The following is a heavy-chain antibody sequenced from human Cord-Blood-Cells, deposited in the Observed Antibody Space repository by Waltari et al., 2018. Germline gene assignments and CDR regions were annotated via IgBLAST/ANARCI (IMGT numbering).Heavy chain of an antibody. V-gene: IGHV3-30-3*01. Sequence: QVQLVESGGGVVQPGRSLRLSCAASGFTSSSYAMHWVRQAPGKGLEWVAVISYDGSNKYYADSVKGRFTISRDNSKNTLYLQMNSLRAEDTAVYYCARVRYDFWSGYYDYWGQGTLVTVSS. J-gene: IGHJ4*02. D-gene: IGHD3-3*01. CDR2: ISYDGSNK. CDR3: ARVRYDFWSGYYDY. CDR1: GFTSSSYA.